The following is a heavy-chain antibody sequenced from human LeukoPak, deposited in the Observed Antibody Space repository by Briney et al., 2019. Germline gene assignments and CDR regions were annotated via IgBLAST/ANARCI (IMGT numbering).Heavy chain of an antibody. D-gene: IGHD6-6*01. J-gene: IGHJ4*02. V-gene: IGHV4-39*01. Sequence: SETLSLTCTVSGGSISSSSYYWGWIRQPPGKGLEWIGSIYYSGSTYYNPSLKSRVTISVDTSKNQFSLKLSSVTAADTAVYCCARQDSSSYDFDYWGQGPLVTVSS. CDR1: GGSISSSSYY. CDR2: IYYSGST. CDR3: ARQDSSSYDFDY.